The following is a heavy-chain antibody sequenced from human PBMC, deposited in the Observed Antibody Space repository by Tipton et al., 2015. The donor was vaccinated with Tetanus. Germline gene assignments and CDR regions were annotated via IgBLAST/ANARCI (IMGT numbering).Heavy chain of an antibody. J-gene: IGHJ5*02. CDR1: GGSISSNNYY. Sequence: TLSLTCSVSGGSISSNNYYWAWIRQPPGKGLEWIGSIYYSGTTDYSPSLKSRVAISMDTSKNQISLKLSSVTAADTAVYYCARATSTGPAYNWFDPWGQGTLVTVSS. V-gene: IGHV4-39*07. CDR3: ARATSTGPAYNWFDP. D-gene: IGHD2-8*02. CDR2: IYYSGTT.